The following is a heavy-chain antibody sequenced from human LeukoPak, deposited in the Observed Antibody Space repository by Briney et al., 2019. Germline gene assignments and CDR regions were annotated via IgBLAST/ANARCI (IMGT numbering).Heavy chain of an antibody. D-gene: IGHD3-9*01. CDR2: IYPGDSDT. CDR3: ARLPVRYFDWLFQPHFDY. Sequence: GESLKISCKGSGCRFTSYWIGWGRQLPGKGLEWMGIIYPGDSDTRYSPSSQGQVTISADKSISTAYMQWSSLKASDTAMYYCARLPVRYFDWLFQPHFDYWGQGTLVTVSS. J-gene: IGHJ4*02. V-gene: IGHV5-51*01. CDR1: GCRFTSYW.